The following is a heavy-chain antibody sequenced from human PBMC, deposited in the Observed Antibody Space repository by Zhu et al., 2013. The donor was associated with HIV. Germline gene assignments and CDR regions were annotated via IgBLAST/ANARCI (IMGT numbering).Heavy chain of an antibody. D-gene: IGHD3-16*01. CDR1: GYTFTGYY. CDR3: ARCLYPGPGGSAFDI. CDR2: INSNGGST. J-gene: IGHJ3*02. V-gene: IGHV1-2*02. Sequence: QVQLVQSGAEVKNPGASVKVSCKTSGYTFTGYYIHWVRQAPGQGLEWMGWINSNGGSTNSAQKFQGRVTMTRDTSITTAYMELTRLKSDDTAVYYCARCLYPGPGGSAFDIWAKGQWSPSLQ.